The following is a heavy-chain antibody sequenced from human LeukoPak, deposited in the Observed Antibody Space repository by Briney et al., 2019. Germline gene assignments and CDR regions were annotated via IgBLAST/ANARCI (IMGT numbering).Heavy chain of an antibody. D-gene: IGHD3-3*01. CDR3: ARGAFWSGYLPDPPDY. CDR1: GCTFTRYG. CDR2: ISAYNGNT. Sequence: ASVKVSCKASGCTFTRYGITWVRQAPGQGLEWMGWISAYNGNTNYAQKLQGRVTMTTDTSTSIAYMELRSLTSDDTAVYYCARGAFWSGYLPDPPDYWGQGTLVTVSS. J-gene: IGHJ4*02. V-gene: IGHV1-18*01.